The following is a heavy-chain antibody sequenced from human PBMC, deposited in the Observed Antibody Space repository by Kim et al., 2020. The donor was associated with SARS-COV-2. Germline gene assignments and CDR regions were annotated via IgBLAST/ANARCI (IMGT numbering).Heavy chain of an antibody. J-gene: IGHJ6*02. V-gene: IGHV1-2*04. Sequence: ASVKVSCKASGYTFTGYYMHWVRQAPGQGLEWMGWINPNSGGTNYAQKFQGWVTMTRDTSISTAYMELSRLRSDDTAVYYCARDKSWIGSSWQIRPYYYYGMDVWGQGTTVTVSS. D-gene: IGHD6-13*01. CDR2: INPNSGGT. CDR1: GYTFTGYY. CDR3: ARDKSWIGSSWQIRPYYYYGMDV.